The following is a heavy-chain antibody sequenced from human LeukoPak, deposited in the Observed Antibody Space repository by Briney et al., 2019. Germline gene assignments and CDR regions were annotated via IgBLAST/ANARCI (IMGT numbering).Heavy chain of an antibody. CDR2: INHSGST. CDR3: ARRGRGWRFDY. CDR1: GFTFSDYY. Sequence: PGGSLRLSCAASGFTFSDYYMSWIRQPPGKGLEWIGEINHSGSTNYNPSLKSRVTISVDTSKNQFSLKLSSVTAADTAVYYCARRGRGWRFDYWGQGTLVTVSS. D-gene: IGHD6-19*01. V-gene: IGHV4-34*01. J-gene: IGHJ4*02.